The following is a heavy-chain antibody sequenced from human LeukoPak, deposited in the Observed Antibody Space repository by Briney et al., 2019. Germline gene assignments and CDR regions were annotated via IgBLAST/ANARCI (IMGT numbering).Heavy chain of an antibody. V-gene: IGHV3-30*18. J-gene: IGHJ4*02. CDR2: ISYDGSNK. D-gene: IGHD2-15*01. CDR1: GFTFSSYG. Sequence: GRSLRLSCAASGFTFSSYGMHWVRQAPGKGLEWVAVISYDGSNKYYADSVKGRFTISRDNSKNTLYLQMNSLRAEDTAVYYCAKSLVVAAPSDYWGQGTLVTVSS. CDR3: AKSLVVAAPSDY.